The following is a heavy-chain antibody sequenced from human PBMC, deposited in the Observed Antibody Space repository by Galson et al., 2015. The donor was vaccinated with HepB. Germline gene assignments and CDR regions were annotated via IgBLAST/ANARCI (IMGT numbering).Heavy chain of an antibody. CDR1: GYSFTSYW. D-gene: IGHD3-10*01. CDR2: IDPSDSYT. V-gene: IGHV5-10-1*01. Sequence: QSGAEVKKPGESLRISCKGSGYSFTSYWISWVRQMPGKGLEWMGRIDPSDSYTNYSPSFQGHVTISADKSISTAYLQWSSLKASDTAMYYCARSEGSCRGVIISGCAFDIWGQGTMVTVSS. CDR3: ARSEGSCRGVIISGCAFDI. J-gene: IGHJ3*02.